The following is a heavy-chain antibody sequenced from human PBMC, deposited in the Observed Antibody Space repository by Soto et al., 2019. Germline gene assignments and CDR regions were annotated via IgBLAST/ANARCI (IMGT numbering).Heavy chain of an antibody. D-gene: IGHD4-17*01. CDR1: GGSFSGYY. Sequence: QVQLQQWGAGLLKPSETLSLTCAVYGGSFSGYYWSWIRQPPGKGLEWIGEINHSGSTNYNPSLKSRVTTSVDTSKNQCSVKLSSVTAADTAVYYCAREYGDYGVIDYWGQGTLVTVSS. CDR3: AREYGDYGVIDY. CDR2: INHSGST. V-gene: IGHV4-34*01. J-gene: IGHJ4*02.